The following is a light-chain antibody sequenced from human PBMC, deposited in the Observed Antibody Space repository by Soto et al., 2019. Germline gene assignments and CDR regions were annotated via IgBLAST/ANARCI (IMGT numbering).Light chain of an antibody. CDR3: QSYDSSLSGSV. CDR1: SSNIGAGFD. J-gene: IGLJ3*02. V-gene: IGLV1-40*01. CDR2: GDS. Sequence: QSVLTQPPSVSGAAGQRVTISCTGSSSNIGAGFDVSWYQQLPGTAPKLLIFGDSNRPSGVTDRFSGSKSGASASLAISGLQAEDDADYYCQSYDSSLSGSVFGGGTKLTVL.